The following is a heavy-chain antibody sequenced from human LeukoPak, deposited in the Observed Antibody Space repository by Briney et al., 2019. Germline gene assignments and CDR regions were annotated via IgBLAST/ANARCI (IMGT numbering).Heavy chain of an antibody. CDR2: IYYSGTT. D-gene: IGHD3-10*01. Sequence: SETLSLACALSGDSFSSGYWNWIRQPPGKGLEWIGYIYYSGTTNSNPSLESRVTVSVDTSKKYCSLKLTSVTAADAAVYFCARGDPAGLFDSWGQGHLVTVSS. V-gene: IGHV4-59*01. CDR3: ARGDPAGLFDS. J-gene: IGHJ4*02. CDR1: GDSFSSGY.